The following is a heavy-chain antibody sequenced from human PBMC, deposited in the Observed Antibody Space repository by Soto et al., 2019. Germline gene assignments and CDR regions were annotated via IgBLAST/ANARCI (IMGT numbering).Heavy chain of an antibody. J-gene: IGHJ3*02. D-gene: IGHD1-1*01. CDR3: ARVERGTATTVVDAFDI. CDR1: GGSVNSGNYY. V-gene: IGHV4-34*01. Sequence: QVQLQQWGAGLLKPSETLSLTCAVYGGSVNSGNYYWSWIRQPPGKGLEWIGEMSHSGGTHFNPSLKSRVTISGDTSKNQCSLRMSSVTAANTALYYCARVERGTATTVVDAFDIWGPGTLVTVSS. CDR2: MSHSGGT.